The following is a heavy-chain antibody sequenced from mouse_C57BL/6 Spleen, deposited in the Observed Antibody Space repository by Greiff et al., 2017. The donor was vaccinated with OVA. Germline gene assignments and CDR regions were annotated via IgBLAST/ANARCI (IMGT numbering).Heavy chain of an antibody. J-gene: IGHJ1*03. D-gene: IGHD2-2*01. Sequence: EVQLQQSGPVLVKPGASVKMSCKASGYTFTDYYMNWVKQSHGKSLEWIGVINPYNGGTSYNQKFKGKATLTVDKSSSTAYMELNSLTSEDSAVYYCARSRTTMVTYWYFDVWGTGTTVTVSS. V-gene: IGHV1-19*01. CDR2: INPYNGGT. CDR1: GYTFTDYY. CDR3: ARSRTTMVTYWYFDV.